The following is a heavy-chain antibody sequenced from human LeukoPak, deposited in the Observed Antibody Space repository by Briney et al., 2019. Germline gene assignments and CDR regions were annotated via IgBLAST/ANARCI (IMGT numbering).Heavy chain of an antibody. CDR1: GDSVSSNSAA. CDR3: ARVRYSGYDFYYYYGMDV. CDR2: TYYRSKWYN. V-gene: IGHV6-1*01. J-gene: IGHJ6*04. Sequence: SQTLSLTCAISGDSVSSNSAAWNWIRQSPSRGPEWLGRTYYRSKWYNDYAVSVKSRITINPDTSKNQFSLQLNSVTPEDTAVYYCARVRYSGYDFYYYYGMDVWGKGTTVTVSS. D-gene: IGHD5-12*01.